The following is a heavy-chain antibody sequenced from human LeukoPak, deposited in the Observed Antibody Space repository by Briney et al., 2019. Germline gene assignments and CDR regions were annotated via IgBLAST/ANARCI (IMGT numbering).Heavy chain of an antibody. CDR2: ISDIGSI. CDR3: AGHHPRNTVDF. D-gene: IGHD2/OR15-2a*01. CDR1: GGSISSYY. Sequence: SEILSLTCTVSGGSISSYYWSWIRQPPGKGLEWIAYISDIGSINYNPSLKSRVTISLDTSKNQFSLKLSSVTAADTAVYYCAGHHPRNTVDFWGQGTLVTVSS. J-gene: IGHJ4*02. V-gene: IGHV4-59*08.